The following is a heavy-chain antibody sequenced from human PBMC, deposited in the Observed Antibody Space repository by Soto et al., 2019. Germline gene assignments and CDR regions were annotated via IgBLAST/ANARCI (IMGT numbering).Heavy chain of an antibody. CDR2: IYYSGST. CDR3: ARETAGSRTTFSTPRVSWFDP. Sequence: SETLSLTCTVSGGSISSYYWSWIRQPPGKGLEWIGYIYYSGSTNYNPSLKSRVTITVDTSKNQFSLKLSSVTAADTAVYYCARETAGSRTTFSTPRVSWFDPWGQGTLVTVSS. CDR1: GGSISSYY. D-gene: IGHD1-7*01. V-gene: IGHV4-59*01. J-gene: IGHJ5*02.